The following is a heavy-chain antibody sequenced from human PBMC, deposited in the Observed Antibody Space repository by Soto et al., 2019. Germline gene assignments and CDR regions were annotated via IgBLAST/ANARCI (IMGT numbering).Heavy chain of an antibody. J-gene: IGHJ5*02. Sequence: HPGGSLRLSCAASGFTFSIYGMSWVRQAPGEGLEWVSTIDGSGGITYYADSVKGRFTISRDNSRNTVYLQMNSLRGDDTALYYCVKNSGWFNTWGQGALVTVSS. CDR3: VKNSGWFNT. CDR2: IDGSGGIT. CDR1: GFTFSIYG. V-gene: IGHV3-23*01. D-gene: IGHD3-10*01.